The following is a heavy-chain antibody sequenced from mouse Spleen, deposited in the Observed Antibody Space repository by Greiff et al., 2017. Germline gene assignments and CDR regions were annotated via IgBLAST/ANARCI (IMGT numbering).Heavy chain of an antibody. Sequence: VHLVESGPGLVQPSQSLSITCTVSGFSLTSYGVHWVRQSPGKGLEWLGVIWSGGSTDYNAAFISRLSISKDNSKSQVFFKMNSLQADDTAIYYCARNYNGYYGAMDYWGQGTSVTVSS. V-gene: IGHV2-2*01. CDR2: IWSGGST. D-gene: IGHD2-3*01. J-gene: IGHJ4*01. CDR1: GFSLTSYG. CDR3: ARNYNGYYGAMDY.